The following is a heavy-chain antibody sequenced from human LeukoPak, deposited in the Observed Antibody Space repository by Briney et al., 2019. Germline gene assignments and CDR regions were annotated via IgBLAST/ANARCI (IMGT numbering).Heavy chain of an antibody. CDR2: INSDGSST. CDR3: ARNVDTAMVLDY. V-gene: IGHV3-74*01. J-gene: IGHJ4*02. Sequence: GGSLRLSCAASGFTFSSYWMHWVRQAPGKGLVWVSRINSDGSSTNYADSVKGRFTISRDNAKNTLHLQMNSLRAEDTAVYYCARNVDTAMVLDYWGQGTLVTVSS. CDR1: GFTFSSYW. D-gene: IGHD5-18*01.